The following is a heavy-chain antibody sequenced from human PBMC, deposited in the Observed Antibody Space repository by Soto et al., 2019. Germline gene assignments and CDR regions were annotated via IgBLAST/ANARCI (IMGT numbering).Heavy chain of an antibody. J-gene: IGHJ4*02. D-gene: IGHD6-19*01. Sequence: ASVKVSCKASGYTFSGFYMHWVRQAPGQGLEWVGWINPNSGGTKSAEKFQGRVTMTRDTSISTAYMELSRLTSDDTAVYYCASAAVTGTAGLDFWGQGTQVTVSS. CDR3: ASAAVTGTAGLDF. CDR1: GYTFSGFY. V-gene: IGHV1-2*02. CDR2: INPNSGGT.